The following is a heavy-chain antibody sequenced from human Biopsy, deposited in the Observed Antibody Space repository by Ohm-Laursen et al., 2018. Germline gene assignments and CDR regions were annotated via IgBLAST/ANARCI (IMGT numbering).Heavy chain of an antibody. D-gene: IGHD4-17*01. CDR1: GFSLNGSPMC. CDR2: IDWDDDK. J-gene: IGHJ4*02. Sequence: TQTLTLTCTFSGFSLNGSPMCVSWIRQPPGKGLEWLARIDWDDDKWYSTSLMTRLTISKDTSKNQVVLTMTKMEPVDTATYYCARTKHGDSHDFWGQGTLVTVSS. CDR3: ARTKHGDSHDF. V-gene: IGHV2-70*11.